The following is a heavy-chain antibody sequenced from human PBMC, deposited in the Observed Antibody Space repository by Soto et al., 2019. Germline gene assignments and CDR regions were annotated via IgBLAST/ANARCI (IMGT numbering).Heavy chain of an antibody. CDR3: ARSADDFWSGYYPDAFDI. J-gene: IGHJ3*02. D-gene: IGHD3-3*01. CDR1: GFTFSSYS. Sequence: GGSLRLSCAASGFTFSSYSMNWVRQAPGKGLEWVSSISSSSSYIYYADSVKGRFTISRDNAKNSLYLQMNSLRAEDTAVYYCARSADDFWSGYYPDAFDIWGQGTMVTVSS. CDR2: ISSSSSYI. V-gene: IGHV3-21*01.